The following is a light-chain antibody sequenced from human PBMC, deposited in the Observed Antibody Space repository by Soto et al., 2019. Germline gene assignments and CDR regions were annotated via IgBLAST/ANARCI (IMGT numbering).Light chain of an antibody. J-gene: IGLJ2*01. CDR1: SSDVGSYNY. CDR3: ISYTSNSTVV. CDR2: EVN. Sequence: QSALTQPASVSGSPGQSITISCTGTSSDVGSYNYVSWYQQHPGKAPKLIVYEVNNRPSGVSDRFSGSKSGNTASLTISGLQAEDEADYSCISYTSNSTVVFGGGTKLTVL. V-gene: IGLV2-14*01.